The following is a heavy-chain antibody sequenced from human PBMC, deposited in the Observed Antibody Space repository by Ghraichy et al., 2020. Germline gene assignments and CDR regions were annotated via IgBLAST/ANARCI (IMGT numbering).Heavy chain of an antibody. CDR3: AKLRGRGYYYYYMDV. CDR1: GFTFSSYA. J-gene: IGHJ6*03. D-gene: IGHD1-26*01. Sequence: GGSLRLSCAASGFTFSSYAMSWVRQAPGKGLEWVSAISGSGGSTYYADSVKGRFTISRDNSKNTLYLQMNSLRAEDTAVYYCAKLRGRGYYYYYMDVWGKGTTVTVSS. V-gene: IGHV3-23*01. CDR2: ISGSGGST.